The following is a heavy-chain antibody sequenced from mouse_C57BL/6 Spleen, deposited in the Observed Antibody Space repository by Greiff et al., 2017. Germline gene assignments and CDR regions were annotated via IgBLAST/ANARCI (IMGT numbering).Heavy chain of an antibody. CDR2: IDPSDSYT. CDR1: GYTFTSYW. CDR3: ERFSKDYGSSYPYYAMGG. J-gene: IGHJ4*01. Sequence: VQLQQPGAELVMPGASVKLSCKASGYTFTSYWMHWVKQRPGQGLEWIGEIDPSDSYTNYNHKFKGKSTLTVDKSSSTAYMQLSSLTSEDSAVYYCERFSKDYGSSYPYYAMGGWGQRTSVT. D-gene: IGHD1-1*01. V-gene: IGHV1-69*01.